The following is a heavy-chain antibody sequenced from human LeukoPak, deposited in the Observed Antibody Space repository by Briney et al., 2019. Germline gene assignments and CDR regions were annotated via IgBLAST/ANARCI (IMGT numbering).Heavy chain of an antibody. CDR3: ARQLYGSDY. V-gene: IGHV4-34*01. J-gene: IGHJ4*02. Sequence: SETLSLTCDVSGVSSSTYYWSWIRQSPEKGLEWIGEVNHSGYTNYNPSLKSRVTISVDTSKNQFSLKLSSVTAADTAVYYCARQLYGSDYWGQGTLVTVSS. CDR2: VNHSGYT. D-gene: IGHD4-17*01. CDR1: GVSSSTYY.